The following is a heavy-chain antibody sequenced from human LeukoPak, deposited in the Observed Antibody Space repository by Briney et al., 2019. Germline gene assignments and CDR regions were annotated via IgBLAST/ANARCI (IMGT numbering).Heavy chain of an antibody. CDR1: GGSISSYY. J-gene: IGHJ3*02. Sequence: KPSETLSLTCTVSGGSISSYYWSWIRQPPGKGLEWIGYIYYSGSTNYNPSLKSRVTISVDTSKNQFSLKLSSVTAADTAVYYCARDSGAVAGPGGDAFDTWGQGTMVTVSS. CDR3: ARDSGAVAGPGGDAFDT. CDR2: IYYSGST. D-gene: IGHD6-19*01. V-gene: IGHV4-59*01.